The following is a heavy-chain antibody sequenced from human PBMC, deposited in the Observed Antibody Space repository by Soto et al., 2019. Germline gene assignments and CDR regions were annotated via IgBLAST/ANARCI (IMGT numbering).Heavy chain of an antibody. Sequence: GGSLRLSCAASGFTFSSYSMNWVRQAPGKGLEWVSSISSSSSYIYYADSVKGRFTISRDNAKNSLYLQMNSLRAEDTAVYYCARDHLKYCSGGSCYVFDYWGQGTLVTVSS. CDR1: GFTFSSYS. J-gene: IGHJ4*02. CDR3: ARDHLKYCSGGSCYVFDY. CDR2: ISSSSSYI. V-gene: IGHV3-21*01. D-gene: IGHD2-15*01.